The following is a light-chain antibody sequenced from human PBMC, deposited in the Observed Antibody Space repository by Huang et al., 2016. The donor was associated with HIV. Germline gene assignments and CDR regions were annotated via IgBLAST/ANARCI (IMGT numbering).Light chain of an antibody. CDR2: GAS. Sequence: EIVLTQSPDTLSLSPGERATLSCRASQSVSRHLAWYQHKPGQSPRRLIYGASNRAAGSPARFSGSGSGTDFALSISSLEPEDFAVYYCQQRDNWPPMYTFGQGTKLEIK. V-gene: IGKV3-11*01. J-gene: IGKJ2*01. CDR3: QQRDNWPPMYT. CDR1: QSVSRH.